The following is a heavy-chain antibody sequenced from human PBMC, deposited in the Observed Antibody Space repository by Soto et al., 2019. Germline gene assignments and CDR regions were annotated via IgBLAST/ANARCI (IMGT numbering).Heavy chain of an antibody. Sequence: QVQLVESGGGVVQPGRSLRLSCAVSGFKFGSYGMHWVRQAPGKGLEWVALISFDGSNKHYGDSVKGRFAISRDTSKNTLYLQMNSLRAEDTAFYYCAKDHEWETTLTPGLLDHWGQGTLVIVSP. V-gene: IGHV3-30*18. CDR2: ISFDGSNK. CDR1: GFKFGSYG. J-gene: IGHJ4*02. D-gene: IGHD4-17*01. CDR3: AKDHEWETTLTPGLLDH.